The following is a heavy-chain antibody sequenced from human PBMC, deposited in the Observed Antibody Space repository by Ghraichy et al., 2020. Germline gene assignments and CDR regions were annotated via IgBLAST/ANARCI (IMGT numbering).Heavy chain of an antibody. CDR2: ISDSGADR. D-gene: IGHD6-6*01. V-gene: IGHV3-23*01. Sequence: GESLRLSCAASGFTFSTYAMRWVRQAAGKGLEWVSSISDSGADRFYADSVKGRFTISRDNSKNTLYLQMNSLRAEDTAVYYCAKKYSSSSKYIDYWGQGTLVTVSS. CDR1: GFTFSTYA. J-gene: IGHJ4*02. CDR3: AKKYSSSSKYIDY.